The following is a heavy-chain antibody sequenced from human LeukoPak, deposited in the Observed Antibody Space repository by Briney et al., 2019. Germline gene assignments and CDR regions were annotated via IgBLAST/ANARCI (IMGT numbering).Heavy chain of an antibody. CDR2: ISAYNGNT. CDR1: GYTFTSYG. D-gene: IGHD6-13*01. CDR3: AIGYLVAAGTENGAFDI. V-gene: IGHV1-18*04. J-gene: IGHJ3*02. Sequence: ASVKVSCKASGYTFTSYGISWVRRAPGQGLEWMGWISAYNGNTNYAQKLQGRVTMTTDTSTSTAYMELRSLRSDDTAVYYCAIGYLVAAGTENGAFDIWGQGTMVTVSS.